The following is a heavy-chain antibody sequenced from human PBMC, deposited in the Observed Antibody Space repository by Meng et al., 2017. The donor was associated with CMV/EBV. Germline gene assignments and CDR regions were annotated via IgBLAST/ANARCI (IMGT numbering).Heavy chain of an antibody. D-gene: IGHD2-2*01. J-gene: IGHJ6*02. Sequence: SETLSLTCAVYGGSFSGYYWSWIRQPPGKGLEWIGEINHSGSTNYNPSLKSRVTISVDTSKNQFSLKPSSVTAADTAVYYCAREGVGCSSTSCFPSSGMDVWGQGTTVTVSS. CDR2: INHSGST. CDR1: GGSFSGYY. V-gene: IGHV4-34*01. CDR3: AREGVGCSSTSCFPSSGMDV.